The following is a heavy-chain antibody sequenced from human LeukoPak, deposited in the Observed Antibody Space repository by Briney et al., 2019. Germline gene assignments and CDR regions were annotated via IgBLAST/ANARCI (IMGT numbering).Heavy chain of an antibody. Sequence: GGSLRLSCAAAGFTFGDFAMHWARQAPGKGLEWVGVILLDGRQKTSDSVRGRLTISRDNAKNTLYLQMNSLRGDDTAVYYCAKDSYGFDHWGQGTLVTVSS. CDR2: ILLDGRQ. D-gene: IGHD3-10*01. CDR3: AKDSYGFDH. V-gene: IGHV3-30*04. CDR1: GFTFGDFA. J-gene: IGHJ4*02.